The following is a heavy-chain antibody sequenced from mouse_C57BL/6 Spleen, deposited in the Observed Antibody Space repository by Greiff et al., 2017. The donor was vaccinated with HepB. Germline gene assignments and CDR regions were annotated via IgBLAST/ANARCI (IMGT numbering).Heavy chain of an antibody. CDR2: IYPGDGDT. D-gene: IGHD2-4*01. CDR3: ARSCPMITTGGNYYAMDY. V-gene: IGHV1-80*01. J-gene: IGHJ4*01. Sequence: VQLQQSGAELVKPGASVKISCKASGYAFSSYWMNWVKQRPGKGLEWIGQIYPGDGDTNYNGKFKGKATLTADKSSRTAYMHLRSLTSEDSAVYFWARSCPMITTGGNYYAMDYWGQGTSVTVSS. CDR1: GYAFSSYW.